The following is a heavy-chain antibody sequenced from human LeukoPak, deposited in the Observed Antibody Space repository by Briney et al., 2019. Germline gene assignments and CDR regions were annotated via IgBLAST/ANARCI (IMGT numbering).Heavy chain of an antibody. CDR2: IIPILGIA. D-gene: IGHD3-22*01. CDR1: GGTFSSYA. CDR3: ARATYYYDSSGYYYYDY. V-gene: IGHV1-69*04. J-gene: IGHJ4*02. Sequence: SVKVSCKASGGTFSSYAISWVRQAPGQGLEWMGRIIPILGIANYAQKFQGRVTITADKSTSTAYMELSSLRSEDTAVYYCARATYYYDSSGYYYYDYWGQGTLVTVSS.